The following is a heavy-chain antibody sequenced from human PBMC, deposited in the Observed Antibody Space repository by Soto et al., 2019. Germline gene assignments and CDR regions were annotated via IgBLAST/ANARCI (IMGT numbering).Heavy chain of an antibody. D-gene: IGHD6-13*01. CDR3: VKGQQLVLSWFDP. CDR2: ISSNGGST. J-gene: IGHJ5*02. V-gene: IGHV3-64D*06. CDR1: GFTFSSYA. Sequence: PGGSLRLSCSASGFTFSSYAMHWVRQAPGKGLEYVSAISSNGGSTYYADSVKGRFTISRDNSKNTLYLQMSSLRAEDTAVYYCVKGQQLVLSWFDPWGQGTLVTVSS.